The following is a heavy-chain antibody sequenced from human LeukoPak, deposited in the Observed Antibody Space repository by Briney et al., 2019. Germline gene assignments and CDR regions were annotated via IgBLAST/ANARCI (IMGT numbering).Heavy chain of an antibody. CDR3: ARGGDCPDY. CDR1: GGSINSGSYY. CDR2: LDTSGNT. J-gene: IGHJ4*02. Sequence: SETLSLTCTVSGGSINSGSYYWSWVRQPAGKGLEWIGRLDTSGNTHYNPSLKSRVTMSVDTSRNQFSLRLTSVTAADTAVYYCARGGDCPDYWAQGTLVTVSS. D-gene: IGHD2-21*02. V-gene: IGHV4-61*02.